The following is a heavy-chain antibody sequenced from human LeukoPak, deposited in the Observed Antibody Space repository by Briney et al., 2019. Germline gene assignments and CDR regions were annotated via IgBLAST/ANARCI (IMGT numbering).Heavy chain of an antibody. CDR1: GFTVTNFA. J-gene: IGHJ4*02. CDR3: VHPTGEGWFYFPY. Sequence: GGSLRLSCAASGFTVTNFAIAWVRQAPGMGLEWVAAIGGDADGTTYPDRVRGRFFLSRDSSKNTLYLQMNVLTVEDTAVYHCVHPTGEGWFYFPYWGQGTPVTVSS. V-gene: IGHV3-23*01. CDR2: IGGDADGT. D-gene: IGHD7-27*01.